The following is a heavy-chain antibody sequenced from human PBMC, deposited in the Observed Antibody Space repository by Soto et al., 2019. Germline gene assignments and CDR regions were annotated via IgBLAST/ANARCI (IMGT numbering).Heavy chain of an antibody. Sequence: SETLSLTCTVSGGSISSSDYYWGWIHQPPGKGLEWIGSFYYSGSIYYNPSLKSRVTISVDASKNQFSLKLSSVTAADTAVYYCARHRYIAAGAMSWALRTSWFDPWGQGTLVTVSS. CDR1: GGSISSSDYY. J-gene: IGHJ5*02. D-gene: IGHD6-13*01. V-gene: IGHV4-39*01. CDR2: FYYSGSI. CDR3: ARHRYIAAGAMSWALRTSWFDP.